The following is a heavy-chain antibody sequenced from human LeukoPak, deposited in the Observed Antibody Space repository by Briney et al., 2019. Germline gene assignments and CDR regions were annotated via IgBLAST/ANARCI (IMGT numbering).Heavy chain of an antibody. Sequence: GEPLKISSECSGYSFTSYWIGWVRQMPGKGLEWMGIIYPGDSDTRYSPSFHGQVTISADKSISTAYLQWSSLKASDTAMYYCARTVPYDILTGYYFDYWGQGTLVTVSS. V-gene: IGHV5-51*01. J-gene: IGHJ4*02. CDR3: ARTVPYDILTGYYFDY. CDR2: IYPGDSDT. D-gene: IGHD3-9*01. CDR1: GYSFTSYW.